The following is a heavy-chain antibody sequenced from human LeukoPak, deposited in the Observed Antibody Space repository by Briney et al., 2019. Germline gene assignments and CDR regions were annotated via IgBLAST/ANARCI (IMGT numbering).Heavy chain of an antibody. J-gene: IGHJ4*02. Sequence: PGGSLRLSCAASGFTFSGYWMSWVRQAPGKGPERVANIKQDGSEKYYVDSVKGRFTISRDNAKNSLFLQMNSLRAEDTAVYYCARENTVRDYWGQGTVVTVSS. CDR3: ARENTVRDY. V-gene: IGHV3-7*01. D-gene: IGHD4-17*01. CDR2: IKQDGSEK. CDR1: GFTFSGYW.